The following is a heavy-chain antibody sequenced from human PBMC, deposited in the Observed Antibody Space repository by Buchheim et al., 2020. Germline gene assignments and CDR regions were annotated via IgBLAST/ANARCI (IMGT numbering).Heavy chain of an antibody. D-gene: IGHD2-21*01. CDR3: GKGRLIDSSARGIEY. CDR2: ITGNDDKT. V-gene: IGHV3-23*01. CDR1: GFTFSNYA. J-gene: IGHJ4*02. Sequence: EVQLLESGGGLVQPGGSLRLSCAASGFTFSNYAMTWVRQAPGKGLEWVSVITGNDDKTYYADSVKGRFTISRDNSKNTLYLQMNSLRAEDTAVYYCGKGRLIDSSARGIEYWGQGTL.